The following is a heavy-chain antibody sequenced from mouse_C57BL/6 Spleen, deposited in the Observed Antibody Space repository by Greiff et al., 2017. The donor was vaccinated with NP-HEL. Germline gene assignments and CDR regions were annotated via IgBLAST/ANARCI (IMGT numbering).Heavy chain of an antibody. Sequence: ESGPGLVKPSQSLSLTCSVTGYSITSGYYWNWIRQFPGNKLEWMGYISYDGSNNYNPSLKNRISITRDTSKNQFFLKLNSVTTEDTATYYCARWALCYAMDYWGQGTSVTVSS. CDR3: ARWALCYAMDY. V-gene: IGHV3-6*01. D-gene: IGHD3-3*01. J-gene: IGHJ4*01. CDR1: GYSITSGYY. CDR2: ISYDGSN.